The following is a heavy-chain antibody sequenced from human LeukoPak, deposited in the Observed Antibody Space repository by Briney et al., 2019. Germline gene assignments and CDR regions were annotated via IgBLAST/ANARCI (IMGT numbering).Heavy chain of an antibody. Sequence: GGSLRLSCAASGFTFSSYSMNWVRQAPGKGLEWVSSITSSGTYIFYADSVKGRFTISRDNAKNSLYLQMNSLRAEDTAVYYCARDSSSASRYNWFDPWGQGTLVTVSS. J-gene: IGHJ5*02. CDR2: ITSSGTYI. D-gene: IGHD6-6*01. CDR3: ARDSSSASRYNWFDP. CDR1: GFTFSSYS. V-gene: IGHV3-21*01.